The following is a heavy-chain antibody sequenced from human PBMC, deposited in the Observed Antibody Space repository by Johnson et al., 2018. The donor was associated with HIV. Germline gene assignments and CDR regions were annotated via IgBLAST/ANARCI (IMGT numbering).Heavy chain of an antibody. Sequence: QVQVVESGGGVVQPGRSLRLSCAASGFTFSSYGMHWVRQAPGKGLEWVAVISYDGSNKYYGDSVKGRLTISRDNSKNTLYLQMNSLRAEDTAVYYCTYSSDWSPGAFDIWGQGTMVTVSS. CDR2: ISYDGSNK. CDR3: TYSSDWSPGAFDI. D-gene: IGHD6-19*01. J-gene: IGHJ3*02. V-gene: IGHV3-30*03. CDR1: GFTFSSYG.